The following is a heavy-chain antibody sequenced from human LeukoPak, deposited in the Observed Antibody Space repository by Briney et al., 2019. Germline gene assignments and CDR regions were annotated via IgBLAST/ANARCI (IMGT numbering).Heavy chain of an antibody. CDR1: GDSVTSGY. Sequence: SETLSLTCTVSGDSVTSGYWGWIWQPPGKGLEWIGYIYDSGITDYNPSLKSRLTISVDTSNNQFPLNLSSVTAADTAVYYCAGRGHRYSRDWGQGILVTVSS. D-gene: IGHD2-15*01. J-gene: IGHJ1*01. CDR3: AGRGHRYSRD. CDR2: IYDSGIT. V-gene: IGHV4-4*09.